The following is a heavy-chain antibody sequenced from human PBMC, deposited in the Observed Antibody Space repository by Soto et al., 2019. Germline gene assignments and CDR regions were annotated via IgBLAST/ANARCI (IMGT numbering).Heavy chain of an antibody. J-gene: IGHJ4*02. CDR1: GYTFTGHY. CDR2: IGPESGAT. Sequence: ASVKVSCKASGYTFTGHYIHWVRQAPEQGPEWMGEIGPESGATRYAQKFQGRVTMTMDMSITTVYMELSNLSPDDTAVYYCGRGRSGQIVVFYWGQGPPVTLSS. V-gene: IGHV1-2*02. D-gene: IGHD5-12*01. CDR3: GRGRSGQIVVFY.